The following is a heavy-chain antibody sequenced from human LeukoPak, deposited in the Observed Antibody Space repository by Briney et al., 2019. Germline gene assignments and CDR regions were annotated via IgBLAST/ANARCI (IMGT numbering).Heavy chain of an antibody. J-gene: IGHJ4*02. CDR2: ISCDGSNK. D-gene: IGHD3-22*01. V-gene: IGHV3-30*18. CDR1: GFTFSSYG. Sequence: EPGRSLRLSCAASGFTFSSYGMHWVRQAPGKGLEWVAVISCDGSNKYYADSVKGRFTISRDNSKNTLYLQMNSLRAEDTAVYYCAKGPSSYYYDSSGYHTPDYWGQGTLVTVSS. CDR3: AKGPSSYYYDSSGYHTPDY.